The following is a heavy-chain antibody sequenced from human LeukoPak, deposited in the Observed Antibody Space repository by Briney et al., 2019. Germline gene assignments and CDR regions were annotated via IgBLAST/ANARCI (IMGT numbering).Heavy chain of an antibody. CDR3: AKDQAHSGYALYYFDY. CDR2: ISSRSNTI. J-gene: IGHJ4*02. Sequence: GGSLRLSCAASGFTFSDYYMSWIRQAPGKGLEWVSYISSRSNTIYYADSVKGRFTISRDNAKNSLYLHMNSLRAEDTAVYYCAKDQAHSGYALYYFDYWGQGTLVTVSS. CDR1: GFTFSDYY. V-gene: IGHV3-11*01. D-gene: IGHD5-12*01.